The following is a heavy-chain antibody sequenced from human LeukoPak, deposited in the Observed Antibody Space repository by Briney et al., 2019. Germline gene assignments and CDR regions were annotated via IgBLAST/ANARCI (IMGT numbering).Heavy chain of an antibody. J-gene: IGHJ5*01. CDR1: GGTFSSYA. Sequence: SVKVSCKASGGTFSSYAISWVRQAPGQGREGMGVIIPISGTANYAQKFQGRVTITPDESTSTAYMELSSLRSEDTDVYYCARDSWELPNWFDPCGQGTLVTVSS. CDR3: ARDSWELPNWFDP. V-gene: IGHV1-69*01. CDR2: IIPISGTA. D-gene: IGHD1-26*01.